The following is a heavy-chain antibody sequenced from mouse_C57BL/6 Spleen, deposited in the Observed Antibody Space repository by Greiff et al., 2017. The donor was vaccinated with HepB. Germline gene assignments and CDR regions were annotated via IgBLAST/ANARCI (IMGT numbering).Heavy chain of an antibody. CDR2: IRNKANNHAT. J-gene: IGHJ4*01. V-gene: IGHV6-6*01. CDR1: GFTFSDAW. D-gene: IGHD1-1*01. CDR3: TRDTTVVDYAMDY. Sequence: EVQLVESGGGLVQPGGSMKLSCAASGFTFSDAWMDWVRQSPEKGLEWVAEIRNKANNHATYYAESVKGRFTISRDDSKSSVYLQMNSLRAEDTGIYYCTRDTTVVDYAMDYWGQGTSVTVSS.